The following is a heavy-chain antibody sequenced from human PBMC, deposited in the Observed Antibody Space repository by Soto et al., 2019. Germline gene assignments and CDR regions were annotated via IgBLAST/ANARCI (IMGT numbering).Heavy chain of an antibody. J-gene: IGHJ6*02. CDR1: GGSISSNF. Sequence: QVQLQESGPGLVKPSETLYLTCTVSGGSISSNFWSWIRQPPRKGLEWIGNFYSTGSTNYNASLKSRVTISVDTSKNQFSLKLSSVTTADTAVYYCAILQRTVTAYYYYYDMDVWGQGTTVTVSS. CDR3: AILQRTVTAYYYYYDMDV. V-gene: IGHV4-59*01. CDR2: FYSTGST. D-gene: IGHD2-21*02.